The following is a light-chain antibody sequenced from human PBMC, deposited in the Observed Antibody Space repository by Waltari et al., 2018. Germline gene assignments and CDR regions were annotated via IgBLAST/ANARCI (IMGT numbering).Light chain of an antibody. CDR1: SSDGDFHDY. J-gene: IGLJ1*01. CDR2: EVT. V-gene: IGLV2-8*01. Sequence: QSALTQPPSASGSPGQSVTISCTISSSDGDFHDYFSWYQQHPGNAPKLIIYEVTRRPSGVPDRFSASKSGNTAYLTVSGLQAEDEADYYCSSYTGVDDLYVFGTGTTVTVL. CDR3: SSYTGVDDLYV.